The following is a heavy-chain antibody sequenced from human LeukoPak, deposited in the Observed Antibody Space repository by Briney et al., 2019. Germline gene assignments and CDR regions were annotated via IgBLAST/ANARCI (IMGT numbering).Heavy chain of an antibody. D-gene: IGHD2-2*02. J-gene: IGHJ4*02. V-gene: IGHV3-30*18. CDR1: GFTFSSYG. CDR2: ISYDGSNK. CDR3: AKDRDPIYRAHFDY. Sequence: PGRSLRLSCAASGFTFSSYGMHWVRQAPGKGLEWVAVISYDGSNKYYADSVKGRFTISRDNSKNTLYLQMNSLRAEDTAVYYCAKDRDPIYRAHFDYWGQGTLVTVSS.